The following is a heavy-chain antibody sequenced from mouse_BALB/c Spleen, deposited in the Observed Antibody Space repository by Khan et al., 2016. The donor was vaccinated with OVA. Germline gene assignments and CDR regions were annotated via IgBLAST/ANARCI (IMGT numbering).Heavy chain of an antibody. CDR2: INYSGST. CDR1: GYSITSDYA. CDR3: SRDGSRYNYAMDY. D-gene: IGHD2-3*01. J-gene: IGHJ4*01. V-gene: IGHV3-2*02. Sequence: EVQLKESGPGLVNPSQSLSLTCTVTGYSITSDYAWNWIRQFPGNKLEWMGYINYSGSTNYNPAPKSRISITRDTSKNQIFLQLNSVTPEDTATYYCSRDGSRYNYAMDYWCQGTSVTVSS.